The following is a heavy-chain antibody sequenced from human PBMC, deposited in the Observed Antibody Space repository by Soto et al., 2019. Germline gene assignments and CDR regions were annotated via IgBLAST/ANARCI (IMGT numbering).Heavy chain of an antibody. D-gene: IGHD3-16*01. CDR1: GFTVSTKY. CDR2: IYSGGST. V-gene: IGHV3-66*01. J-gene: IGHJ4*02. CDR3: ARDPWAADY. Sequence: EVPSVESGGGLVQPGGSLRLSCAASGFTVSTKYMSWVRQAPGKGLEWVLVIYSGGSTFYADSVRGRFTISRDNSKNTVNLQMNSLRAEDTAVYYCARDPWAADYWGQGTLVTVSS.